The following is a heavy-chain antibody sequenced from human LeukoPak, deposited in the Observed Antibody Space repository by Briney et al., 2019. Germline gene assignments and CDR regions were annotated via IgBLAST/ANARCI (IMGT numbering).Heavy chain of an antibody. D-gene: IGHD5-18*01. V-gene: IGHV3-30-3*01. CDR3: ARDLGYSYGHYYFDY. CDR1: GFTFSSYA. J-gene: IGHJ4*02. Sequence: PGRSLRLSCAASGFTFSSYAMHWVRQAPGKGLEWVAVISYDGSNKYYADSVKGRFTISRDNSKNTLYLQMNSLRAEDTAIYYCARDLGYSYGHYYFDYWGQGTLVTVSS. CDR2: ISYDGSNK.